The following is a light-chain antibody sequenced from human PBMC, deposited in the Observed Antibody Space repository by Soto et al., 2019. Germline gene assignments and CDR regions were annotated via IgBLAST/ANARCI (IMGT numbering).Light chain of an antibody. V-gene: IGKV3-15*01. J-gene: IGKJ3*01. CDR2: GAV. Sequence: EILMTQSPATLSVSPGERASPSCRASQSVRSNLAWYQQKPGQAPRLLIYGAVTRATGIPARCRGGGSGTRFTLTIRSLQSEDFAIYYCQQNNNAPLTFGPGTKVDI. CDR1: QSVRSN. CDR3: QQNNNAPLT.